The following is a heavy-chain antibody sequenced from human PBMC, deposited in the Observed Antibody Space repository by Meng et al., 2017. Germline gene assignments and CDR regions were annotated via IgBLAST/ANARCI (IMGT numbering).Heavy chain of an antibody. CDR2: IIPIFGTA. Sequence: QGQLVWAGAEVKKPGSSVKVSCKASGGTFSSYAISWVRQAPGQGLEWMGGIIPIFGTANYAQKFQGRVTITADKSTSTAYMELSSLRSEDTAVYYCARDKRPSSSWYGNWFDPWGQGTLVTVSS. CDR1: GGTFSSYA. D-gene: IGHD6-13*01. V-gene: IGHV1-69*06. J-gene: IGHJ5*02. CDR3: ARDKRPSSSWYGNWFDP.